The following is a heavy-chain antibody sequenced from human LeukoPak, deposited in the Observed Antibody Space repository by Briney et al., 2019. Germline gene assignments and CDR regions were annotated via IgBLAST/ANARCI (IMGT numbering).Heavy chain of an antibody. V-gene: IGHV1-69*06. D-gene: IGHD6-13*01. CDR2: IIPIFGTA. Sequence: ASVKVSCKASGGTFSSYAISWVRQAPGQGLEWMGGIIPIFGTANYAQTFQGRVTITADKSTSTAYMELSSLRSEDTAVYYCARGRGYSSSWSWGQGTLVTVSS. J-gene: IGHJ4*02. CDR3: ARGRGYSSSWS. CDR1: GGTFSSYA.